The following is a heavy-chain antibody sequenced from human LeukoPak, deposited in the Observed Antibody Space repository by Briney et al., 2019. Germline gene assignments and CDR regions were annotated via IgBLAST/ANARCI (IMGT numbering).Heavy chain of an antibody. J-gene: IGHJ4*02. CDR1: GGTFSSYA. CDR2: IIPIFGTA. V-gene: IGHV1-69*13. D-gene: IGHD5-18*01. CDR3: AGAGYSYGYCDY. Sequence: VASVKVSCKASGGTFSSYAISWVRQAPGQGLEWMGGIIPIFGTANYAQKFQGRVTITADESTSTAYMELSSLRSEDTAVYYCAGAGYSYGYCDYWGQGTLVTVSS.